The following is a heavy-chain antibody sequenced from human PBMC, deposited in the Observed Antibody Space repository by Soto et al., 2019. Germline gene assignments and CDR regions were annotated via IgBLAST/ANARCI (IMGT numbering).Heavy chain of an antibody. D-gene: IGHD3-10*01. J-gene: IGHJ4*02. Sequence: QITLKESGPTQVKPTQTPTLTCSFSGFSLNTDGEGVGWVRQPPGEALEWLALIYSDDDQRYSTSLKTRLTSTKDPSKTQVVLIMTNMDPVDTATYYCAHSRNLITEDAQVGDFDYWGQGTLVTVSS. CDR1: GFSLNTDGEG. V-gene: IGHV2-5*02. CDR2: IYSDDDQ. CDR3: AHSRNLITEDAQVGDFDY.